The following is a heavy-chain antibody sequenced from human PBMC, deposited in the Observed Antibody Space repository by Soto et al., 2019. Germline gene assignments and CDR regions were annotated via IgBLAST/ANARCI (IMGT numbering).Heavy chain of an antibody. D-gene: IGHD3-3*01. CDR2: IVVGSGNT. V-gene: IGHV1-58*01. CDR3: AADQNHDFWSGPTAGMDY. Sequence: SVKVSCKASGFTFTSSSVQWVRQARGQRIEWIGWIVVGSGNTNYAQKFQERVTITRDMSTSTAYMELSSLRSEDTAVYYCAADQNHDFWSGPTAGMDYWGQGTLVPVSP. CDR1: GFTFTSSS. J-gene: IGHJ4*02.